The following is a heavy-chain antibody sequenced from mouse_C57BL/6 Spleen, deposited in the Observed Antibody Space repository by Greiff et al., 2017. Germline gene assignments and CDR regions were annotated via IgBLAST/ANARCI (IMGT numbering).Heavy chain of an antibody. CDR3: AGGNYFDY. J-gene: IGHJ2*01. CDR2: INPNNGGT. CDR1: GYTFTDYY. V-gene: IGHV1-26*01. Sequence: EVKLQQSGPELVKPGASVKISCKASGYTFTDYYMNWVKQSHGKSLEWIGDINPNNGGTSYNQKFKGKATLTVDKSSSTAYMELRSLTSEDSAVYYCAGGNYFDYWGQGTTLTVSS.